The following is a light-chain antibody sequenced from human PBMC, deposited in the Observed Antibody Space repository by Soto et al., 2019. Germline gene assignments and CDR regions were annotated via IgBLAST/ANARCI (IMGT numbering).Light chain of an antibody. J-gene: IGKJ1*01. CDR2: AIS. CDR1: ETVYDRQ. Sequence: IVLTQSPGTLSASPGGRATLSCRSSETVYDRQLAWYQQRAGQAPRLLIYAISTRAAGIPDRFSGSGSGTDFTLTISRVEPADSAMYYCQQFGSSWWTVAQGTKVE. CDR3: QQFGSSWWT. V-gene: IGKV3-20*01.